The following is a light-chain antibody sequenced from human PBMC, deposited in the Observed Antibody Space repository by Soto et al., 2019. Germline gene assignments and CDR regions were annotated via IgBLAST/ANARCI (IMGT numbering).Light chain of an antibody. CDR2: GNN. CDR3: QSYDSSLRGYV. V-gene: IGLV1-40*01. Sequence: QSVLTQPPSVSGAPGQRVTISCTGSSSNFGAGNDVQWYQHLPETAPKLLIFGNNNRPSGVPDRFSGSKSGTSASLAISGLQPEDEADYYCQSYDSSLRGYVFGTGTKVTVL. J-gene: IGLJ1*01. CDR1: SSNFGAGND.